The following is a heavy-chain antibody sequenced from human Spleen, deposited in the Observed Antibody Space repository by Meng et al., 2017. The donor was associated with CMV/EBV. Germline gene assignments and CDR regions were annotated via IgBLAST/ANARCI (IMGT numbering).Heavy chain of an antibody. V-gene: IGHV3-30*02. CDR1: GFTFSNYG. CDR2: IQYDGSNK. Sequence: GGSLRLSCVASGFTFSNYGMHWLRQAPGKGLEWVSFIQYDGSNKYYAESVKGRFTISRDNSKNTLYLQMNSLRGEDTAVYYCAKDQGRYDKNFDYWGQETLVTVSS. D-gene: IGHD3-22*01. CDR3: AKDQGRYDKNFDY. J-gene: IGHJ4*02.